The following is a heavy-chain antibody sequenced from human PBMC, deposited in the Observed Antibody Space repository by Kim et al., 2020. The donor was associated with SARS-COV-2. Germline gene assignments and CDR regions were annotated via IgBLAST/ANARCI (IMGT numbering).Heavy chain of an antibody. J-gene: IGHJ4*02. V-gene: IGHV3-23*01. CDR2: ISWDGTRT. CDR1: GFTFSTSP. D-gene: IGHD1-26*01. CDR3: AKGEINSGFDY. Sequence: GGSLRLSCVASGFTFSTSPMGWVRQAPGKGLEWVSRISWDGTRTYYADSVKGRVTMSSDKSKNMLYLHMNSLRVKDTAVYYCAKGEINSGFDYWGQGTQV.